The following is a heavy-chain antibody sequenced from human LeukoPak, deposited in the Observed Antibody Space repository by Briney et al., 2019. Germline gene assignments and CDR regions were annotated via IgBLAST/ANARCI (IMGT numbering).Heavy chain of an antibody. J-gene: IGHJ4*02. CDR3: ARTPGYSFYFDY. CDR1: GYNFASYW. Sequence: PGESLKISGKGSGYNFASYWIGWVRQMPGKGLEWMGIIYPGDSDTRSSPSFQGQVTMSVDKSVNTAYLQWSSLKASDTAMYYCARTPGYSFYFDYWGLGTPVTVSS. V-gene: IGHV5-51*01. D-gene: IGHD5-18*01. CDR2: IYPGDSDT.